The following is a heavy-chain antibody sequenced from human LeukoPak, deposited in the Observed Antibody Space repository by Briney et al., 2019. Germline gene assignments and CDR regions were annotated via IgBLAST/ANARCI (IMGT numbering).Heavy chain of an antibody. CDR2: IYSGGST. D-gene: IGHD3-16*01. J-gene: IGHJ6*02. V-gene: IGHV3-53*04. Sequence: GGSLRLSCAASGFTVSSNYMSWVRQAPGKGLEWVSVIYSGGSTYYAASVKGRFTISRHNSNNTLYLQMNSLRAEDTAVYYCARGPIGGVIGMDVWGQGTTVTVSS. CDR1: GFTVSSNY. CDR3: ARGPIGGVIGMDV.